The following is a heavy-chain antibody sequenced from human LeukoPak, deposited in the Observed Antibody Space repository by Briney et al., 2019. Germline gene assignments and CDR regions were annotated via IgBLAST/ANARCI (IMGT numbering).Heavy chain of an antibody. CDR3: ARDLTGELLGFDY. CDR1: GYTFTGYY. CDR2: INPNSGGT. J-gene: IGHJ4*02. V-gene: IGHV1-2*02. D-gene: IGHD1-26*01. Sequence: GASVKVSCTASGYTFTGYYMHWVGQAPGKGLDGMGWINPNSGGTNYAQKFQGRVTMTRDTSISTAYMELSRLRSDDTAVYYCARDLTGELLGFDYWGQGTLVTVSS.